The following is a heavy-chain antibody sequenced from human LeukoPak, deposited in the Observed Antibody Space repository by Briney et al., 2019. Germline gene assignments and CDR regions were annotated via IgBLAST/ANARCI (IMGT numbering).Heavy chain of an antibody. CDR2: ISAYNGNT. CDR3: ARDMVSTMVRGVMYYFDY. CDR1: GYTFTRYG. D-gene: IGHD3-10*01. J-gene: IGHJ4*02. Sequence: ASVKVSCKASGYTFTRYGISWVRQAPGQGLEWMGWISAYNGNTNYAQKLQGRVTTTTDTSTSTAYMELRSLRSDDTAVYYCARDMVSTMVRGVMYYFDYWGQGTLVTVSS. V-gene: IGHV1-18*01.